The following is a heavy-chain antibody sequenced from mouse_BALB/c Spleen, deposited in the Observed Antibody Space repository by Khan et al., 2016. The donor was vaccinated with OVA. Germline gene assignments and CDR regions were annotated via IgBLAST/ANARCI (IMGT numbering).Heavy chain of an antibody. Sequence: LQLQQSGPELVRPGASVKISCKASGYSFTGYFMNWVMQSHGKSLQWIGRINPHIGETFYNQRFKDKATLTVDQSSSTANTELRSLASEDSAVYSCTSICRSDFDYWGQGTTLTVSS. CDR3: TSICRSDFDY. CDR2: INPHIGET. J-gene: IGHJ2*01. V-gene: IGHV1-20*02. CDR1: GYSFTGYF. D-gene: IGHD1-1*01.